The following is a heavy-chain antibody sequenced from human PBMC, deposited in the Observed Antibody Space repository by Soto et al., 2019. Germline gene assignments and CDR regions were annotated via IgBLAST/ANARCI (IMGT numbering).Heavy chain of an antibody. V-gene: IGHV5-51*01. CDR3: ARQDDYSNPYYYYGMDV. Sequence: GESLKISCKGSGYSFTSYWIGWVRQMPGKGLEWMGIIYPGDSDTRYSPSFQGQVTISADKSISTAYLQWSSLKASDTAMYYCARQDDYSNPYYYYGMDVWGQGTTVTISS. CDR1: GYSFTSYW. CDR2: IYPGDSDT. D-gene: IGHD4-4*01. J-gene: IGHJ6*02.